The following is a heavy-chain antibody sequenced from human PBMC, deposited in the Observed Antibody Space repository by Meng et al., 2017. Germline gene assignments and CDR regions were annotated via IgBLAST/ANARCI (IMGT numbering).Heavy chain of an antibody. Sequence: QEQLQESAPRLVQPSGAPSLPCAVSGGSISISNWWSWVRQPPGKGLEWIGEIYHSGSTNYNPSLKSRVTISVDKSKNQFSLKLSSVTAADTAVYYCARDVVGAIIIARGDYWGQGTLVTVSS. CDR3: ARDVVGAIIIARGDY. V-gene: IGHV4-4*02. J-gene: IGHJ4*02. CDR2: IYHSGST. D-gene: IGHD1-26*01. CDR1: GGSISISNW.